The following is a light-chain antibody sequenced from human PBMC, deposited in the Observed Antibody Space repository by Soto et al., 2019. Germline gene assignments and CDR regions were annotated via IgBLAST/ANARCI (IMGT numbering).Light chain of an antibody. CDR3: QHRNNWPPG. Sequence: EIVLTQSPATLSLSPGERATLSCRASQSVSNNLAWYKQKPGQAPRLLIFDAFNRATGTPARFSGSGSGTDFTLTISSLEPEDFAVYYCQHRNNWPPGFGQGTRLDIK. CDR1: QSVSNN. J-gene: IGKJ5*01. V-gene: IGKV3-11*01. CDR2: DAF.